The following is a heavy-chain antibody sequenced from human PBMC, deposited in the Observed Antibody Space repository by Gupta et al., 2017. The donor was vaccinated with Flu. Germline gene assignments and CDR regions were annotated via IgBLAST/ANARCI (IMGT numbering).Heavy chain of an antibody. CDR3: ARAYVAGERSENEYFKH. CDR2: ISAYNGNT. CDR1: GYTFTSYG. V-gene: IGHV1-18*01. J-gene: IGHJ1*01. Sequence: QVQLVQSGAEVKKPGASVKVSCKASGYTFTSYGISWVRQAPGQGLEWMGWISAYNGNTNYAKNRHGRVTMTTDTSKSTAYMEMRSLRSDETAVDYCARAYVAGERSENEYFKHGCQGTLVTVYS. D-gene: IGHD3-10*01.